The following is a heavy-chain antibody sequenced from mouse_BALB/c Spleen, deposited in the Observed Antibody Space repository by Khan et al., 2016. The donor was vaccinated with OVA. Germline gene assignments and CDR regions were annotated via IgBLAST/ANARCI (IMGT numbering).Heavy chain of an antibody. J-gene: IGHJ3*01. V-gene: IGHV1-4*01. Sequence: QVQLQQSGAELARPGASVKMSCKAFGYTFTTYTMHWVKQRPGQGLEWIGYINPSNGYTNYNQKFKDKSTLTADKSSSTAYMQLSSLTSDYSAVYYCAREGAYYRSDGWFSYWGQGTLVTVSA. CDR1: GYTFTTYT. CDR2: INPSNGYT. CDR3: AREGAYYRSDGWFSY. D-gene: IGHD2-14*01.